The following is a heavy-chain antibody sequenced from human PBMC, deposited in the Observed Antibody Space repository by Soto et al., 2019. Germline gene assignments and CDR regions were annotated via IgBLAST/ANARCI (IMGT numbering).Heavy chain of an antibody. CDR1: GGSFSGYY. D-gene: IGHD3-10*01. CDR3: ARAVTLRGIYYYYYYMDV. CDR2: INHSGST. V-gene: IGHV4-34*01. J-gene: IGHJ6*03. Sequence: QVQLQQWGAGLLKPSETLSLTCAVYGGSFSGYYWSWIRQPPGKGLEWIGEINHSGSTNYNPSLKSRVTISVDTSKNQFSLKLSSVTAADTAVYYCARAVTLRGIYYYYYYMDVWGKGTTVTVSS.